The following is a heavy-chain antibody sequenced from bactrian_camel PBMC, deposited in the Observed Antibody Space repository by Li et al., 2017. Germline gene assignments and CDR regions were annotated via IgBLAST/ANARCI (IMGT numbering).Heavy chain of an antibody. CDR1: GFTFTNYA. CDR2: IASSGGTT. V-gene: IGHV3S31*01. CDR3: AAGPWYTDEYKY. Sequence: QLVESGGGSVQPGGSLRLSCAASGFTFTNYAMIWVRQAPGKGLEWVSAIASSGGTTYYADSVKGRFTISRDNAANTLFLQLNSLKPEDTALYYCAAGPWYTDEYKYWGQGTQVTVS. J-gene: IGHJ4*01. D-gene: IGHD6*01.